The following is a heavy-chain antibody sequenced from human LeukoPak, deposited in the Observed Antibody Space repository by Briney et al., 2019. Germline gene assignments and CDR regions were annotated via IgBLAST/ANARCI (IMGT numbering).Heavy chain of an antibody. Sequence: SETLSLTCTVSGGSISSYYWSWIRQPAGKGLEWIGRIYTSGTTNYNPSLKSRVTMSVDTSKNQFSLKLSSVTAADTAVYYCARDQGYCSSTSCPTHNWFDPWGQGTLVTVPS. V-gene: IGHV4-4*07. D-gene: IGHD2-2*01. CDR2: IYTSGTT. CDR3: ARDQGYCSSTSCPTHNWFDP. J-gene: IGHJ5*02. CDR1: GGSISSYY.